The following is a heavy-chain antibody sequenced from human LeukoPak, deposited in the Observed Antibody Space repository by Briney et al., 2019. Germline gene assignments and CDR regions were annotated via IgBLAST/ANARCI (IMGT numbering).Heavy chain of an antibody. CDR2: IYYSGST. J-gene: IGHJ3*02. Sequence: PSETLSLTCTVSGGSISSYYWSWIRQPPGKGLERIGYIYYSGSTNYNPSLKSRVTISVDTSKNQFSLKLSSVTAADTAVYYCARDVDYGDYVDAFDIWGQGTMVTVSS. CDR1: GGSISSYY. D-gene: IGHD4-17*01. V-gene: IGHV4-59*01. CDR3: ARDVDYGDYVDAFDI.